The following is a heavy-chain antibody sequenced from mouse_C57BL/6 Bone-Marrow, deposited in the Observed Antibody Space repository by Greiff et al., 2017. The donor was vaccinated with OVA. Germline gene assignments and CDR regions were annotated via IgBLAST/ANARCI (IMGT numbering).Heavy chain of an antibody. CDR3: ARDYDCYAMDY. J-gene: IGHJ4*01. CDR2: ISYDGSN. V-gene: IGHV3-6*01. D-gene: IGHD1-1*02. CDR1: GYSITSGYY. Sequence: DVQLQESGPGLVKPSQSLSLTCSVTGYSITSGYYWNWIRQFPGNKLEWMGYISYDGSNNYNPSLKNRISITRDTSKNQFFLKLNSVTTEDTATYYCARDYDCYAMDYWGQGTSVTVSS.